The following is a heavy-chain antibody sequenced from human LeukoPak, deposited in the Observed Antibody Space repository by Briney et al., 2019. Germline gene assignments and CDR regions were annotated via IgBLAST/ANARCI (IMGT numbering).Heavy chain of an antibody. CDR3: ATEVPGTSHFSH. V-gene: IGHV3-48*03. J-gene: IGHJ4*02. CDR1: GFTFSNYE. D-gene: IGHD6-19*01. CDR2: ISGSSDSI. Sequence: AGGSLRLSCAGSGFTFSNYEMNWVRQAPGKGLDWVSYISGSSDSIYCADSVKGRFTISRDNAKNSLYLQMNNLRAEDTAVYYCATEVPGTSHFSHWGQGILVTVSS.